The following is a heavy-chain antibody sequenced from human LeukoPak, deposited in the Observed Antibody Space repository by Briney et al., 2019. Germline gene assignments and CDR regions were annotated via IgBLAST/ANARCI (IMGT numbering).Heavy chain of an antibody. CDR3: ASQYYTRGYFDY. CDR1: GYTFTSYG. V-gene: IGHV1-18*01. J-gene: IGHJ4*02. CDR2: ISAYNGNT. Sequence: ASVKDSCKASGYTFTSYGISWVRQAPGQGLEWMGWISAYNGNTTYAQKLQGRVTMTTDTSTSTAYMELRSLRSDDTAVYYCASQYYTRGYFDYWGQGTLVTVSS. D-gene: IGHD1-26*01.